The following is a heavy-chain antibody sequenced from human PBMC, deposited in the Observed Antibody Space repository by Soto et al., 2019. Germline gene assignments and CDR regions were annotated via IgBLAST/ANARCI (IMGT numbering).Heavy chain of an antibody. CDR1: GFSLSTSGVG. D-gene: IGHD2-2*03. CDR2: IYWNDDM. J-gene: IGHJ3*02. Sequence: QITLKESGPTLVKPTQTLTLTCTFSGFSLSTSGVGVGWIRQPPGKALEWLALIYWNDDMRYSPSLKTRLTITKDTSKAQVVLTMTNMDPVDTATYYGEHRSKFGYCSSTSCIDAFDIWGQGTMVTVSS. V-gene: IGHV2-5*01. CDR3: EHRSKFGYCSSTSCIDAFDI.